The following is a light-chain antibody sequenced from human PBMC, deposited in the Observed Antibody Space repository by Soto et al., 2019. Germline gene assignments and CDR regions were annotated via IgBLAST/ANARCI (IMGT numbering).Light chain of an antibody. CDR2: DAS. V-gene: IGKV1-5*01. Sequence: DVQMTQNPSTLSASVGDRVTITCRASQTTNTWLAWYQQKPGTAPKLLIYDASSLEGGVPSRFSASGSGTEFTLTISSLQPDDLATYYCQQYISYPYTFGQGTKVDIK. CDR1: QTTNTW. CDR3: QQYISYPYT. J-gene: IGKJ2*01.